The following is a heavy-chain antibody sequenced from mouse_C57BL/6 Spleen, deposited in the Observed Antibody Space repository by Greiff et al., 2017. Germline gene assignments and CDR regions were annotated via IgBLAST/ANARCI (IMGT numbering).Heavy chain of an antibody. D-gene: IGHD1-1*01. CDR3: ARWLITTGYFDV. J-gene: IGHJ1*03. CDR2: INPNNGGT. V-gene: IGHV1-22*01. CDR1: GYTFTDYN. Sequence: VQLQQSGPELVKPGASVKMSCKASGYTFTDYNMHWVKQSHGKSLEWIGYINPNNGGTSYNQKFKGKATLTVNKSSSTAYMELRSLTSEDSAVYYCARWLITTGYFDVWGTGTTVTVSS.